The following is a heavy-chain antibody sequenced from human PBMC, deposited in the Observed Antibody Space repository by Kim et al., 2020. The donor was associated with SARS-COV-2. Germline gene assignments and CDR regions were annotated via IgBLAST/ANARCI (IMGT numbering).Heavy chain of an antibody. CDR2: ISAYNGNT. Sequence: ASVKVSCKASGYTFTSYGIIWVRQAPGQGLEWMGWISAYNGNTNYAQKLQGRVTMTTDTSTSTAYMELRSLRSDDTAVYYCARDRNYDILTGRLNYYYYGMDVWGQGTTVTVSS. CDR3: ARDRNYDILTGRLNYYYYGMDV. D-gene: IGHD3-9*01. CDR1: GYTFTSYG. J-gene: IGHJ6*02. V-gene: IGHV1-18*01.